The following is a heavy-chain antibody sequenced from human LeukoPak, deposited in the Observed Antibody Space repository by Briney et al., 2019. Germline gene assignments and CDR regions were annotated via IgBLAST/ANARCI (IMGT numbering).Heavy chain of an antibody. CDR2: INHSGST. CDR1: GGFFSGYY. V-gene: IGHV4-34*01. D-gene: IGHD5-18*01. CDR3: AIARGYSYGGGS. J-gene: IGHJ5*02. Sequence: PSETLSLTCAVYGGFFSGYYWSWIRQPPGKGLERIGEINHSGSTNCNPSLKSRVTISVDTSKNQFSLKLSSVTAADTAVYYCAIARGYSYGGGSWGQGTLVTVSS.